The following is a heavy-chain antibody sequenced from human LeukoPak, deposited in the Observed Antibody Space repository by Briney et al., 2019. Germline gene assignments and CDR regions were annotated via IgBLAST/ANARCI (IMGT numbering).Heavy chain of an antibody. CDR2: IYYSGST. D-gene: IGHD6-13*01. Sequence: SETLSLTCTVSGGSISSYYWSWIRQPPGKGLEWIGYIYYSGSTNYNPSLKSRVTISVDTSKNQFSLKLSSVTAADTAVYYCARAPGSWYSQPASNYYYGMDVWGQGTTVTVSS. CDR3: ARAPGSWYSQPASNYYYGMDV. CDR1: GGSISSYY. J-gene: IGHJ6*02. V-gene: IGHV4-59*01.